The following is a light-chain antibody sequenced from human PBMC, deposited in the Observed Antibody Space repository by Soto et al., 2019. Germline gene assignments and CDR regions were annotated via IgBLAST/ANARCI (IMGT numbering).Light chain of an antibody. Sequence: TTQSPASVFALPHASMTITFRARQSISNYLNWYQLKPGKVPKLLIYAASTLQTGVPSRFSGSGSGTEFSLTISSLQSDDFATYYCQQYNTYWTFGQGTKVDI. CDR2: AAS. V-gene: IGKV1-39*01. CDR1: QSISNY. J-gene: IGKJ1*01. CDR3: QQYNTYWT.